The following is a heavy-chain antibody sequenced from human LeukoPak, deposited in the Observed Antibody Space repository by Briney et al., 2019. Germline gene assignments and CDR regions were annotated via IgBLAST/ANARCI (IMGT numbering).Heavy chain of an antibody. CDR3: ACRPSDIRYYGVFDF. CDR1: GFTSSSYW. Sequence: GGSLRLSCAASGFTSSSYWMHWVRQVPGKGLVWVSRISGDGTARNYVDSVKGRFTISRDNAKNSLYLRMNSLRVEDTAVYYCACRPSDIRYYGVFDFWGQGSLVTVSS. J-gene: IGHJ4*02. V-gene: IGHV3-74*01. D-gene: IGHD3-10*01. CDR2: ISGDGTAR.